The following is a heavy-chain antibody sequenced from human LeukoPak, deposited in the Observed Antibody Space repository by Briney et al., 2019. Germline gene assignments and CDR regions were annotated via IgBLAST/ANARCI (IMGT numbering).Heavy chain of an antibody. CDR1: GFTFSSYG. V-gene: IGHV3-33*01. D-gene: IGHD1-26*01. J-gene: IGHJ5*02. CDR3: ASSGGNWFDP. CDR2: IWYDGSNK. Sequence: PGGSLRLSCAASGFTFSSYGLHWVRQAPGKGLEGGAVIWYDGSNKYYADSVKGRFTISTDNSKTTLYLQMNSLRAEDTAVYYCASSGGNWFDPWGQGTLVTVSS.